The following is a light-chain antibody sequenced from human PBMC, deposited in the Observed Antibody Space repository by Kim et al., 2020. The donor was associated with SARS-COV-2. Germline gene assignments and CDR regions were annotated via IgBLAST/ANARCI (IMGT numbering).Light chain of an antibody. CDR2: GAS. Sequence: EIVMTQSPDTVSVSPGERATLSCRASQSVRSNLAWYQQKPGQAPRLLIYGASTRATGTPARFSGSGSGTEFTLTISSPQSEDFALYYCQQYNDWPRTFGQGTKVDIK. CDR1: QSVRSN. V-gene: IGKV3-15*01. J-gene: IGKJ1*01. CDR3: QQYNDWPRT.